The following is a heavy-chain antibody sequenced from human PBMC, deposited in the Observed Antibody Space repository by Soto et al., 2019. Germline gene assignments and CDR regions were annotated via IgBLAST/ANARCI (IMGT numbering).Heavy chain of an antibody. CDR2: IIPILGIA. Sequence: QVQLVQSGAEVKKPGSSVKVSCKASGGTFSSYTISWVRQAPGQGLEWMGRIIPILGIANYAQKFQGRVTITADKSTSTAYMELSSLTSEDTAVYYCANSDIVVVPAASNDAFYIWGQRTMVTVSS. V-gene: IGHV1-69*02. D-gene: IGHD2-2*01. CDR3: ANSDIVVVPAASNDAFYI. CDR1: GGTFSSYT. J-gene: IGHJ3*02.